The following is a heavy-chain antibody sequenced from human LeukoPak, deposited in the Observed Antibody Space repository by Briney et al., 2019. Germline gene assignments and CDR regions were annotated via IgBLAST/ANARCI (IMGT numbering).Heavy chain of an antibody. D-gene: IGHD2-2*02. CDR2: IYHSGST. V-gene: IGHV4-30-2*01. CDR1: GGSISSGGYY. Sequence: SETLSLTCTVSGGSISSGGYYWSWIRQPPGKGLEWIGYIYHSGSTYYNPSLKSRVTISVDRSKNQFSLKLSSVTAADTAVYYCARAVVPAAIIGGWFDPWGQGTLVTASS. J-gene: IGHJ5*02. CDR3: ARAVVPAAIIGGWFDP.